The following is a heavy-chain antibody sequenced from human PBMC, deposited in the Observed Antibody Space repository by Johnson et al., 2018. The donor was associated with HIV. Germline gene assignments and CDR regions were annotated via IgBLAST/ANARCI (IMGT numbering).Heavy chain of an antibody. D-gene: IGHD6-13*01. Sequence: QMLLVESGGGVVQPGRSLRLSCAASGFTFRSHAMHWVRQAPGKGLEWVAVISYDGNNKFQADSVKGRFTISRDNSKNSLYLQMNSLRAEDTAVYYCARAIAAAGTVGVDAFDIWGQGTMVTVSS. CDR2: ISYDGNNK. J-gene: IGHJ3*02. V-gene: IGHV3-30-3*01. CDR1: GFTFRSHA. CDR3: ARAIAAAGTVGVDAFDI.